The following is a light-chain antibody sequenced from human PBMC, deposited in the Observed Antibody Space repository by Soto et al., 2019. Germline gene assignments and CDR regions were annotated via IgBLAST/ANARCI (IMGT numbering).Light chain of an antibody. Sequence: EIALTQSPRTLSLSPGDRAALSCRASQTVRNNYIAWYQQKPGQAPKLLIYGASSRATDIPGRFSGSGSGSGFALTISRLEPDDSAVYYCQHYGSPVRYTFGQGTQLEIK. J-gene: IGKJ2*01. CDR2: GAS. CDR3: QHYGSPVRYT. CDR1: QTVRNNY. V-gene: IGKV3-20*01.